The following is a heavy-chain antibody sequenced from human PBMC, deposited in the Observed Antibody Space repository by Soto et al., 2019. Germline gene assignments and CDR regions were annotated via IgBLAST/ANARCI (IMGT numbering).Heavy chain of an antibody. J-gene: IGHJ3*02. V-gene: IGHV4-59*01. Sequence: PSETLSLTCTVSGGSFSTYYWTWIRQTPGKGLEWIGYIYYSGSTNYNPSLKSRVTISLDTSKTQFSPNLNSVTSADTAVYFCARRVAAAPMYAFDIWGQGTMVTVSS. CDR3: ARRVAAAPMYAFDI. CDR2: IYYSGST. D-gene: IGHD6-13*01. CDR1: GGSFSTYY.